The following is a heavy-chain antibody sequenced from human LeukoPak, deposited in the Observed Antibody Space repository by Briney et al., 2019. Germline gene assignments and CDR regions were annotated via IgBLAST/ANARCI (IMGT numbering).Heavy chain of an antibody. CDR1: GFTFSSYS. D-gene: IGHD6-13*01. Sequence: GGSLRLSRAASGFTFSSYSMNWVRQAPGKGLEWVSSISSSSSYIYYADSVKGRFTISRDNAKNSLYLQMNSLRAEDTAVYYCAREAAAGMGLDYWGQGTLVTVSS. V-gene: IGHV3-21*01. CDR2: ISSSSSYI. CDR3: AREAAAGMGLDY. J-gene: IGHJ4*02.